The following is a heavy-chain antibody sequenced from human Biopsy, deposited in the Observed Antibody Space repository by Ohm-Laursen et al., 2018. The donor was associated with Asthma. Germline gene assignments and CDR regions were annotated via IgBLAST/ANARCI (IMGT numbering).Heavy chain of an antibody. Sequence: SETLSLTCSLSSGSGGYMRSGNYYWTWIRQSPEKGLEWIGETNERGVTNNNPSLKSRVIISIDTYWNRVSLKLTSVTAADTAVYYCARGPELDVWGQGTTVTVSS. CDR3: ARGPELDV. V-gene: IGHV4-39*07. CDR1: SGSGGYMRSGNYY. J-gene: IGHJ6*02. CDR2: TNERGVT.